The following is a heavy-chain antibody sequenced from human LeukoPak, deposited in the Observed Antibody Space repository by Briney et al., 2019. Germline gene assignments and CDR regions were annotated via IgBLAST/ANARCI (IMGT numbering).Heavy chain of an antibody. CDR1: GITLSNYG. CDR2: ISDTGGRT. CDR3: AKRGVVIRVILVGFHKEAYYFDS. D-gene: IGHD3-22*01. V-gene: IGHV3-23*01. J-gene: IGHJ4*02. Sequence: GGSLRLSCAVSGITLSNYGMTWVRQAPGKGLEWVAGISDTGGRTNYADSVKGRFTISRDNPKNTLYLQMNSLGAEDTAVYFCAKRGVVIRVILVGFHKEAYYFDSWGQGALVTVSS.